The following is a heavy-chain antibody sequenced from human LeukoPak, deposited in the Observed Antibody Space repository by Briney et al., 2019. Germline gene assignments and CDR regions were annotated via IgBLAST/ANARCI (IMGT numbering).Heavy chain of an antibody. V-gene: IGHV1-2*02. CDR2: INPNNGGT. CDR1: VYTFTGYY. CDR3: SRDWWELLHYFDY. D-gene: IGHD1-26*01. J-gene: IGHJ4*02. Sequence: ASVKDSFKSSVYTFTGYYMHWVRQAPGQGLEWMGWINPNNGGTNYAHKSQGRVTMTRDTSISTAYLQLSRLRSDDTAGCYLSRDWWELLHYFDYWGQGTLVTVSS.